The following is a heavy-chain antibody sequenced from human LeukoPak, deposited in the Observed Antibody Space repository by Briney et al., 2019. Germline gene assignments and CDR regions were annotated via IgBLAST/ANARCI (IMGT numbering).Heavy chain of an antibody. CDR1: GFTFDDYA. CDR2: ISWDGGST. J-gene: IGHJ6*04. Sequence: PGGSLRLSCAASGFTFDDYAMHWVRQAPGKGLEWVSLISWDGGSTYYADSVKGRFTISRDNSKNSLYLQMNSLRAEDTALYYCAKGLNYDILTGYTSGHGMDVWGKGTTVTVSS. CDR3: AKGLNYDILTGYTSGHGMDV. D-gene: IGHD3-9*01. V-gene: IGHV3-43D*04.